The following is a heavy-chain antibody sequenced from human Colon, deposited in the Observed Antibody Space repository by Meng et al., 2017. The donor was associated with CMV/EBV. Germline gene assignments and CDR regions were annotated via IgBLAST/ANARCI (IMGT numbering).Heavy chain of an antibody. Sequence: GGSLRLSCTASRFTFSTYDFHWVRQPTGKGLEWVSSIGTVGDTYSIGSVKGRFIISREDAKNSVYLQMNGLRDGDTGLYYCARARSPTHFDYWGQGALVTVSS. V-gene: IGHV3-13*01. J-gene: IGHJ4*02. CDR1: RFTFSTYD. CDR3: ARARSPTHFDY. CDR2: IGTVGDT.